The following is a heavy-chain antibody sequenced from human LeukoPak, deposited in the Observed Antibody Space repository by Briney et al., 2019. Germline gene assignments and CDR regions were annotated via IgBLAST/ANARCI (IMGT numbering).Heavy chain of an antibody. CDR2: IYYSGST. CDR3: ARIVYYYDSSGSQNEYYFDY. V-gene: IGHV4-59*01. D-gene: IGHD3-22*01. CDR1: GGSISSYY. J-gene: IGHJ4*02. Sequence: PSETLSLTCTVSGGSISSYYWSWIRQPPGKGLEWIGYIYYSGSTNYNPSLKSRVTISVDTSKNQFSLKLSSVTAADTAVYYCARIVYYYDSSGSQNEYYFDYWGQGTLVTVSS.